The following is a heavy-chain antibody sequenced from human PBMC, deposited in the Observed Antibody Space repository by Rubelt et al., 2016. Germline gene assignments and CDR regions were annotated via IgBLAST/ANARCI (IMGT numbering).Heavy chain of an antibody. V-gene: IGHV4-39*01. CDR2: INYSGST. Sequence: QLQVQESGPGLVKPSETLSLSCTVSGVSISSSSYYWGWIRRPPGKGLEWIASINYSGSTYYNPSLKSRVTISVDTSKNHFSLKLSLMTAAGTAGYYGAGKRRVVVPAAVRDRDAFDVWGQGTMVTVSS. J-gene: IGHJ3*01. CDR1: GVSISSSSYY. D-gene: IGHD2-2*01. CDR3: AGKRRVVVPAAVRDRDAFDV.